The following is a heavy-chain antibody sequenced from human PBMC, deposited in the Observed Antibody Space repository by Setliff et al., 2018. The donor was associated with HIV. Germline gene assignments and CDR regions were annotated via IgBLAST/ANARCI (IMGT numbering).Heavy chain of an antibody. CDR2: ISWNRGTI. V-gene: IGHV3-9*01. J-gene: IGHJ3*02. D-gene: IGHD6-19*01. Sequence: GGSLRLSCAASGFRFQDYAMHWVRQAPGKGLEWVSGISWNRGTIGYADSVKGRFTISRDNAKNFLYLRMNNLRVEDTALYYCADFTVSGPPIWGQGTMVAVSS. CDR1: GFRFQDYA. CDR3: ADFTVSGPPI.